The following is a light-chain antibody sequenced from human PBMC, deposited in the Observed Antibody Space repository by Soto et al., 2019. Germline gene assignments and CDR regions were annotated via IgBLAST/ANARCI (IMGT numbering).Light chain of an antibody. V-gene: IGKV3-15*01. Sequence: EIVMTQSPATLSVSPGERTTLSCRASQSVSRNLAWNQQKPGQAPRLLIYGASTRATRIPARFSGSGSGTEFTLTISSLQSEDFAVYYCQQYNNWPPGTFGPGTKVDIK. CDR2: GAS. CDR1: QSVSRN. CDR3: QQYNNWPPGT. J-gene: IGKJ3*01.